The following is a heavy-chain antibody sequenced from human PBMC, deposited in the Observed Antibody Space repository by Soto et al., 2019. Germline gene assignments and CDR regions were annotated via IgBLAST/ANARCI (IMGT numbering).Heavy chain of an antibody. J-gene: IGHJ6*02. V-gene: IGHV4-59*01. CDR3: ARDLWGYCGTDCYPLDV. D-gene: IGHD2-21*02. CDR1: GGSISRTY. Sequence: SETLSLKCTVSGGSISRTYWSWIRQPQRKGLEWIGYMYNTGSTVYNPPFKSRVTISVDTSKNQFSLKLNSVTAADTAVYYCARDLWGYCGTDCYPLDVWGQGTTVTVS. CDR2: MYNTGST.